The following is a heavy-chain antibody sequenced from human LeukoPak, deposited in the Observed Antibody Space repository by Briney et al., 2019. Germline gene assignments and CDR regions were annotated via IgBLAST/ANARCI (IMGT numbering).Heavy chain of an antibody. CDR2: IYPGDSDT. J-gene: IGHJ5*02. V-gene: IGHV5-51*01. Sequence: GESQKISCKGFGYSFGTYWIGWVRQMPGKGLECMGIIYPGDSDTRYSPSFQGQVTISADKSVSTAYLHWSSLEVSDTAIYYCARLPYSGSSSYNWFDPWGQGTLVTVSS. D-gene: IGHD6-6*01. CDR1: GYSFGTYW. CDR3: ARLPYSGSSSYNWFDP.